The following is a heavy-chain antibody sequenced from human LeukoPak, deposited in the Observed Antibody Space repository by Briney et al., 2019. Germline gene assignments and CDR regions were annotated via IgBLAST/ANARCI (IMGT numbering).Heavy chain of an antibody. CDR1: GFTFSSYS. J-gene: IGHJ4*02. CDR2: ISSSSSYI. CDR3: ARDSARSFGYFDY. Sequence: GGSLRLSCAASGFTFSSYSMNWVRQAPGKGLEWVSSISSSSSYIYYADSVKGRFTISRDNAKNSLYLQMNSLRAEDTAVYYCARDSARSFGYFDYWGQGTLVTVSS. D-gene: IGHD3-16*01. V-gene: IGHV3-21*01.